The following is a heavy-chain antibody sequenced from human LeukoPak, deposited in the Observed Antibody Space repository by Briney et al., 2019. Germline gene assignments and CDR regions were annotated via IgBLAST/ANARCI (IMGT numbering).Heavy chain of an antibody. CDR2: IWYGGNNK. V-gene: IGHV3-33*08. CDR3: AMEASSGYSFDY. D-gene: IGHD3-22*01. J-gene: IGHJ4*02. CDR1: GFTFSNYG. Sequence: GGSLRLSCAASGFTFSNYGMHWVRQAPGKGLEWVAVIWYGGNNKYYADSVKGRFTISRDNSKNTLYLQMNSLRAEDTAVYYCAMEASSGYSFDYWDQGTLVTVSS.